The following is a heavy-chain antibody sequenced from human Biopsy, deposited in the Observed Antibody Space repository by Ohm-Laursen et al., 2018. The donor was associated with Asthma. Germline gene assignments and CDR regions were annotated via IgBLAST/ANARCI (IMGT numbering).Heavy chain of an antibody. CDR2: ISYDGRNT. CDR3: ARGGLHYYEYYGMDV. V-gene: IGHV3-30*04. CDR1: GFTFDNYT. Sequence: SLRLSRAASGFTFDNYTMHWVRQAPGKGLEWVTIISYDGRNTYYADSVEGRFTISRDNSKNTLFLQMSSLRPEDTAVYYCARGGLHYYEYYGMDVWGQGTTVTVSS. J-gene: IGHJ6*02. D-gene: IGHD2-21*02.